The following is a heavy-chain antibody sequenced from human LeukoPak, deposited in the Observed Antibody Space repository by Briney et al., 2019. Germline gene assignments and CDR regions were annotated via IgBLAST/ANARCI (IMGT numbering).Heavy chain of an antibody. V-gene: IGHV3-7*01. CDR3: ARATASNWFDP. CDR1: GFTYSAYW. Sequence: GGSLRLSCAASGFTYSAYWMSWVRQAPGKGLEWVANIEEDGSEKYYVDSVKGRFTISRDNAKNSLYLQMNSLRAEDTAVYYCARATASNWFDPWGQGTLVTVSS. CDR2: IEEDGSEK. J-gene: IGHJ5*02. D-gene: IGHD2-21*01.